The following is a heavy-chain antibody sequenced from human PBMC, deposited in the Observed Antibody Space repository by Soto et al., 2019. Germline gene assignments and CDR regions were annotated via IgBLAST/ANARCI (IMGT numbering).Heavy chain of an antibody. D-gene: IGHD6-6*01. CDR1: GGSISSLY. CDR2: IFPSGDS. Sequence: QVLLQESGPGLVKPSETLSLTCTVSGGSISSLYWAWIRQPAGKGLEWIGRIFPSGDSNYNPSLTGRVSMSLDTPKNQFSLTVTSVTAADTAVYYCARASRCKSEYECFAWLDFWGQGILVTVSS. J-gene: IGHJ4*02. V-gene: IGHV4-4*07. CDR3: ARASRCKSEYECFAWLDF.